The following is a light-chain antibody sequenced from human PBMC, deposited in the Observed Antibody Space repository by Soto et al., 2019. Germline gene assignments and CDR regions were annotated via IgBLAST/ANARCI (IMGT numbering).Light chain of an antibody. CDR3: QQYYSSPQT. J-gene: IGKJ1*01. V-gene: IGKV4-1*01. CDR1: QSVLHSPNNKNY. CDR2: WAS. Sequence: DIVMTQSPDSLAVSLGERATINCKSSQSVLHSPNNKNYLAWYQQKSGQPPKLLIYWASTRESGVPDRFSGSGSGTDSTLTISSLQAEDVAVYYCQQYYSSPQTFGQGTKVEIK.